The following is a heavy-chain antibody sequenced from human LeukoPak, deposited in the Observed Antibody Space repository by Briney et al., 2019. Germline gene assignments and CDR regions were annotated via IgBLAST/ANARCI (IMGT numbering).Heavy chain of an antibody. CDR3: AREHDYDILTDYYPLDY. Sequence: GGALRLSCAASGFTFSSYSMNWVRQAPGEGLEWVSSISSSSYIYYADSVKGRFTISRDNAKNSLYLQMNSLRAEDTAVYYCAREHDYDILTDYYPLDYWGQGTLVTVSS. J-gene: IGHJ4*02. CDR2: ISSSSYI. V-gene: IGHV3-21*01. CDR1: GFTFSSYS. D-gene: IGHD3-9*01.